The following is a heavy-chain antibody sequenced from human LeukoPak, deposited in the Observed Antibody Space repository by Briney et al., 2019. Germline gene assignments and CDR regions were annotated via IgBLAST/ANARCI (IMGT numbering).Heavy chain of an antibody. CDR2: ISAYNGNT. Sequence: GASVKVSCKASGYTFTSYGISWVRQAPGQGREWMGWISAYNGNTNYAQKLQGRVTMTTDTSTSTAYMELRSLRSDDTAVYYCARGLDTAMVTSFDYWGQGTLVTVSS. CDR1: GYTFTSYG. D-gene: IGHD5-18*01. CDR3: ARGLDTAMVTSFDY. V-gene: IGHV1-18*01. J-gene: IGHJ4*02.